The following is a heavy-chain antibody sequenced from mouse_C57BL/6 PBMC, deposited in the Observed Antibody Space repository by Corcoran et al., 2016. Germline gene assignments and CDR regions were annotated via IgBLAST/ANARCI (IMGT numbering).Heavy chain of an antibody. Sequence: EVQLQQSGPELVKPGASVKISCKASGYTFTDHYMNWVKQSHGKSLEWIGDINPNNGGTSYNQKFKGKATLTVDKSSSTAYMELRSLTSEDSAVYYCARYSYYVDYWGQGTTLTVSS. CDR2: INPNNGGT. CDR1: GYTFTDHY. J-gene: IGHJ2*01. CDR3: ARYSYYVDY. V-gene: IGHV1-26*01.